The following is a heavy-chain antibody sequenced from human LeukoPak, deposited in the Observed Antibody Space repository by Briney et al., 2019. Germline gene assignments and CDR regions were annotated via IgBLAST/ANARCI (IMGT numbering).Heavy chain of an antibody. CDR2: IYYSGNT. CDR3: AHFKGGSFDF. CDR1: GGSISSSNYY. J-gene: IGHJ3*01. D-gene: IGHD1-26*01. V-gene: IGHV4-39*01. Sequence: PSETLSLTCTVSGGSISSSNYYWGWIRHPPGKALEWIGNIYYSGNTYYNPSLKSRVTISVDTSKNQFSLKLTSVSAADTAVYYCAHFKGGSFDFWGQGTMVTVSS.